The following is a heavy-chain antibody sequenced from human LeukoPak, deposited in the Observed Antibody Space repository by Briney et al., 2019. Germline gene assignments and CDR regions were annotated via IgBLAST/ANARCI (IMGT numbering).Heavy chain of an antibody. CDR3: ARGSDYYYGMDV. Sequence: PSETLSLTCAVYGGSFSAYYWSWIRQPPGKGLEWIGEINHSGSTNYNPSLKSRVTISVDTSKNQFSLKLSSVTAADTAVYYCARGSDYYYGMDVWGQGTTVTVSS. CDR1: GGSFSAYY. CDR2: INHSGST. V-gene: IGHV4-34*01. J-gene: IGHJ6*02.